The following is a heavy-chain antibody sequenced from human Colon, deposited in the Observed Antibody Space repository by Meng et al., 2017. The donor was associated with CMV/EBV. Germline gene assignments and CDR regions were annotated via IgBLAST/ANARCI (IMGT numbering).Heavy chain of an antibody. D-gene: IGHD1-26*01. CDR1: GGSFSNYF. Sequence: QVQLQRWGAGLLKPSVTLSLTCTVYGGSFSNYFWTWIRQPPGKGLEWIGEIYHSQLNYNPSLKSRVTISRDTSKNQFSLKLSSVTAADTAVYYCATGSSQAWELLHYWGQGTLVTVSS. CDR2: IYHSQL. V-gene: IGHV4-34*02. J-gene: IGHJ4*02. CDR3: ATGSSQAWELLHY.